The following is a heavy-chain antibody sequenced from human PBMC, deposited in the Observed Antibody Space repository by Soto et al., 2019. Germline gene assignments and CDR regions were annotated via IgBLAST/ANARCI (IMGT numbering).Heavy chain of an antibody. D-gene: IGHD3-3*01. Sequence: QVTLKESGPVLVKPTETLTLTCSVSGFSLSNTRLGVSWIRQPPGKALEWLAHIFSNAEKSYNTSLESRLTIARDTAKNQVGRTMTNMDPVDTGTYHRARMWSVEGDLQHWGQGTLVTVSS. CDR2: IFSNAEK. J-gene: IGHJ1*01. V-gene: IGHV2-26*01. CDR3: ARMWSVEGDLQH. CDR1: GFSLSNTRLG.